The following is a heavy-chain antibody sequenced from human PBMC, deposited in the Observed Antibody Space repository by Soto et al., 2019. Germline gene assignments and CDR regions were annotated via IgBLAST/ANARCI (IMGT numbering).Heavy chain of an antibody. Sequence: GGSLRLSCAASGFTFDDYAMHWVRQAPGKGLEWVSCISGDGGSTYYADSVKGPFTISRDNSKNSLYLQMNTLRTEDTALYSGAQGVYSAYDYAFDIWGHGTLVTVSS. CDR2: ISGDGGST. J-gene: IGHJ3*02. CDR1: GFTFDDYA. D-gene: IGHD5-12*01. V-gene: IGHV3-43*02. CDR3: AQGVYSAYDYAFDI.